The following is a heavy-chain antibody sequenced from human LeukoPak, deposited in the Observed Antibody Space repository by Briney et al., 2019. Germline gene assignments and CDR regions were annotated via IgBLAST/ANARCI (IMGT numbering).Heavy chain of an antibody. V-gene: IGHV3-48*01. D-gene: IGHD2-2*01. J-gene: IGHJ6*03. CDR1: GFIFSSYS. Sequence: PGGSLRLSCAASGFIFSSYSMNWVRQAPGKGLECVSYISSSSSTIYYADSVKGRFTISRDNAKNSLYLQMNSLRAEDTAVYYCARDRPYCSSTSCYYMDVWGKGTTVTVSS. CDR3: ARDRPYCSSTSCYYMDV. CDR2: ISSSSSTI.